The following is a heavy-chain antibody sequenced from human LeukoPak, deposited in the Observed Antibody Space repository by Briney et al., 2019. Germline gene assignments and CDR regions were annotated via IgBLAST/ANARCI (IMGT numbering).Heavy chain of an antibody. CDR3: ARGGSNGSMIY. CDR2: ISSSSSTI. D-gene: IGHD2-8*01. Sequence: GGSLRLSCAASGFTFSDYSMNWVRQAPGKGLEWVSYISSSSSTIYYADSVKGRFTISGDNAKNSLYLQMNSLRAEDTAVYYCARGGSNGSMIYWGQGTLVTVSS. CDR1: GFTFSDYS. J-gene: IGHJ4*02. V-gene: IGHV3-48*01.